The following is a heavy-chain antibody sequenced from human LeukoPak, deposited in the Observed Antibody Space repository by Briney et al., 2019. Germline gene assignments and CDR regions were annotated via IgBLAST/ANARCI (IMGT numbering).Heavy chain of an antibody. J-gene: IGHJ4*02. CDR2: INPNSGGS. V-gene: IGHV1-2*06. CDR1: GYTFTEYY. D-gene: IGHD3-10*01. Sequence: ASVKVSCKASGYTFTEYYIHWVRQAPGQGLEWMGRINPNSGGSNYAQKFQGRVTMTRDTSISTAYMELRRLTSDDTAVYFCARVRFGELAFDYSGQGTLVTVSS. CDR3: ARVRFGELAFDY.